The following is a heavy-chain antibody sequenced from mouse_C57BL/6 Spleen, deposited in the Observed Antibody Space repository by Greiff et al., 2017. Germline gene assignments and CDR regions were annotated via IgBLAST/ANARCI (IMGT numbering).Heavy chain of an antibody. CDR3: ARGNDYYAMDY. Sequence: EVMLVESGGDLVKPGGSLKLSCAASGFTFSSYGMSWVRQTPDKRLEWVATISSGGSYTYYPDSVKGRFTISRDNAKNTLYLQMSSLKSEDTAMYYCARGNDYYAMDYWGQGPSVTVSS. J-gene: IGHJ4*01. V-gene: IGHV5-6*01. CDR1: GFTFSSYG. CDR2: ISSGGSYT.